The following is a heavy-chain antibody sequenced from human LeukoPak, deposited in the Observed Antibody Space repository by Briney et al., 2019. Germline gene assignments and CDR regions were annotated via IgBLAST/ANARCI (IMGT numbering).Heavy chain of an antibody. Sequence: GEALQISCKGSGYSFTSYWIGWVRQMPGKGLEWMGIIYPGDSDTSYSPSFQGQVTISADKSISTAYLQWSSLKASDTAMYYCARPYCSGGSCYPINYFDYWGQGTLVTVSS. D-gene: IGHD2-15*01. CDR2: IYPGDSDT. J-gene: IGHJ4*02. CDR1: GYSFTSYW. CDR3: ARPYCSGGSCYPINYFDY. V-gene: IGHV5-51*01.